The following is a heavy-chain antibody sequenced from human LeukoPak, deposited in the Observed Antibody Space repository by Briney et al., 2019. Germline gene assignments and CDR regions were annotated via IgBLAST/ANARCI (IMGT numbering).Heavy chain of an antibody. Sequence: PGGSLRLSCAASGSPFTDSWMHWVRQTPGKGLLWVSLITSDGTRTTYADSVKGRFTISRDNTRNTLYLQMNSLRAEDTAVYYCASLYDSSGYYYVEAGMDVWGQGTTVTVSS. V-gene: IGHV3-74*03. CDR2: ITSDGTRT. J-gene: IGHJ6*02. CDR3: ASLYDSSGYYYVEAGMDV. D-gene: IGHD3-22*01. CDR1: GSPFTDSW.